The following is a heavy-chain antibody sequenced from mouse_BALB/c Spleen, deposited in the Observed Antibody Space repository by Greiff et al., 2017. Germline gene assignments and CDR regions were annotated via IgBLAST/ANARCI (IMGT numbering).Heavy chain of an antibody. CDR3: TRRDY. CDR2: IDPETGGT. J-gene: IGHJ4*01. CDR1: GYTFTDYE. Sequence: QVHVKQSGAELVRPGASVTLSCKASGYTFTDYEMHWVKQTPVHGLEWIGAIDPETGGTAYNQKFKGKATLTADKSSSTAYMALRSLTSEDSAVYYCTRRDYWGQGTSVTVSS. V-gene: IGHV1-15*01.